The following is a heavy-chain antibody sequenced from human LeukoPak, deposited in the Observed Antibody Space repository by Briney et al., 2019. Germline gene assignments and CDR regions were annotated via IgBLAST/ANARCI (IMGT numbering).Heavy chain of an antibody. CDR2: ISYDGSNK. CDR3: ARVDSRGIAAAGTSEYFQH. V-gene: IGHV3-30-3*01. Sequence: GRSLRLSCAASGFTSSSYAMHWVRQAPGKGLEWVAVISYDGSNKYYADSVKGRFTISRDYSKNTLYLQMNSLRAEDTAVYYCARVDSRGIAAAGTSEYFQHWGQGTLVTVSS. CDR1: GFTSSSYA. J-gene: IGHJ1*01. D-gene: IGHD6-13*01.